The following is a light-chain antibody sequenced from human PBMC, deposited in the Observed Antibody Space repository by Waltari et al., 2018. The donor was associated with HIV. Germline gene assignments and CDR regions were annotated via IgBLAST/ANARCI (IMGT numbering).Light chain of an antibody. CDR2: DAA. Sequence: DIEMTQSPSEVSASLGDRVIISCRASQAVGTDVAWYHVRPGRAPRLFIYDAARLEGGVSSRFSGSGFGTDFVFIIASLQSEDAGLYFCQQANTFPHSFGQGTKLEV. CDR1: QAVGTD. V-gene: IGKV1-12*01. J-gene: IGKJ2*01. CDR3: QQANTFPHS.